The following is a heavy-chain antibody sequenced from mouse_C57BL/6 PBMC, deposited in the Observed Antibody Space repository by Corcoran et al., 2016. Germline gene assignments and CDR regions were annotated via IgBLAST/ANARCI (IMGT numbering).Heavy chain of an antibody. CDR1: GYTFTDYY. D-gene: IGHD2-2*01. CDR3: ALWLQDY. CDR2: INPNNGGT. Sequence: EVQLQQSGPELVKPGASVKISCKASGYTFTDYYMNWVKQSHGKSLEWIGDINPNNGGTSYNQKFKGKATLTVDKSSSTAYMELRSLTSEDSAVYYCALWLQDYWGQGTTLTVSS. J-gene: IGHJ2*01. V-gene: IGHV1-26*01.